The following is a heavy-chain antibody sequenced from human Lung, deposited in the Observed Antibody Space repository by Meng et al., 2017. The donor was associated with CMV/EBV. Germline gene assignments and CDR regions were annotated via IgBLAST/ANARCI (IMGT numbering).Heavy chain of an antibody. J-gene: IGHJ3*02. V-gene: IGHV1-46*01. D-gene: IGHD6-13*01. CDR2: INPSGGST. CDR3: ASRGYSSSWRGAFDI. CDR1: GYTFTSYY. Sequence: ASXXVSXKASGYTFTSYYMHWVRQAPGQGLEWMGIINPSGGSTSYAQKFQGRVTMTRDTSTSTVYMELSSLRSEDTAVYYCASRGYSSSWRGAFDIWGQGPMVTVSS.